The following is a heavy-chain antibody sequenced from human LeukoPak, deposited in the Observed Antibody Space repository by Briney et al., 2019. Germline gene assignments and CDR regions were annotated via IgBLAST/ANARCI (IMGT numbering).Heavy chain of an antibody. CDR3: AKDRSYYLDP. Sequence: GGSLRLSCAASGFTFSTYAMNWVRQAPGKGLEWVAVISYDGRQNYYADSVKGRFTISRDNSKNTLYLQMNSLRAEDTAVYYCAKDRSYYLDPWGQGTLVTVSS. J-gene: IGHJ5*02. D-gene: IGHD3-10*01. CDR1: GFTFSTYA. CDR2: ISYDGRQN. V-gene: IGHV3-30*04.